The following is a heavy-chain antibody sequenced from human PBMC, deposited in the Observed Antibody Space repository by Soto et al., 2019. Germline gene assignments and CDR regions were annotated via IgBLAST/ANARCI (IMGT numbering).Heavy chain of an antibody. D-gene: IGHD6-13*01. V-gene: IGHV1-69*02. CDR1: GGTFSSYT. CDR2: IIPILGIA. J-gene: IGHJ4*02. CDR3: ARGGYSSSWSRHYFDY. Sequence: QVQLVQSGAEVKKPGSSVKVSCKASGGTFSSYTISWVRQAPGQGLEWMGRIIPILGIANYAQKFQGRVTITADKSSSTAYMELSSLRSEDTAVYYCARGGYSSSWSRHYFDYWGQGTLVTVSS.